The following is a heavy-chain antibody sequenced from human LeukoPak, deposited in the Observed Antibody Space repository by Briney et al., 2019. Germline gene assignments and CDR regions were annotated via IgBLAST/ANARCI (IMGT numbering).Heavy chain of an antibody. CDR3: AKDRGYQLPQFYFDY. Sequence: PGGSLRLSCAASGFTFTSYAMSWVRQAPGKGLEWVSAISGSGGSTYYADSVKGRFTISRDNSKNTLYLQMNSLRAEDTAVYYCAKDRGYQLPQFYFDYWGQGTLVTVSS. CDR1: GFTFTSYA. CDR2: ISGSGGST. J-gene: IGHJ4*02. D-gene: IGHD2-2*01. V-gene: IGHV3-23*01.